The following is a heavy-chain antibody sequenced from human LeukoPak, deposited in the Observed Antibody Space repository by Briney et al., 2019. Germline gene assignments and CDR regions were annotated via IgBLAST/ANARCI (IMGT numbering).Heavy chain of an antibody. D-gene: IGHD5-12*01. Sequence: GASVKVSCKASGGTFSSYAISWVRQAPGQGLEWMGWINPNSGGTAYAQNFQGRVTMTKDTSITTAYMELSRLRSDDTAMYYCAKTSGYFPLHYFDYWGQGTLVTVSS. CDR3: AKTSGYFPLHYFDY. J-gene: IGHJ4*02. CDR2: INPNSGGT. CDR1: GGTFSSYA. V-gene: IGHV1-2*02.